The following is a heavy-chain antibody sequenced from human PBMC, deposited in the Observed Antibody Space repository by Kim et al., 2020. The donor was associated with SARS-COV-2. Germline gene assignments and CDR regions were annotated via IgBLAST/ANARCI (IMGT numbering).Heavy chain of an antibody. Sequence: SETLSLTCAVYGGSFSGYYWSWIRQPPGKGLEWIGEINHSGSTNYNPSLKSRVTISVDTSKNQFSLKLSSVTAADTAVHYCARDVGIAAGIDAFDIWGQGTMVTVSS. CDR2: INHSGST. D-gene: IGHD6-13*01. J-gene: IGHJ3*02. CDR3: ARDVGIAAGIDAFDI. V-gene: IGHV4-34*01. CDR1: GGSFSGYY.